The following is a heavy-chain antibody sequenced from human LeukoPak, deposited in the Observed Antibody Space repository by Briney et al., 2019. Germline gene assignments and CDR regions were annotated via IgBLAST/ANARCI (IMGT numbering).Heavy chain of an antibody. J-gene: IGHJ4*02. CDR3: ARAEINDYNRY. Sequence: SETLSLTCSVSGYSIRSGYQWGWIRQAPGKGLEWIGSINYSGRTYDNPSLKSRVTISIDTSRNQIFLKLRSTTAADTAHYYCARAEINDYNRYWGQGILVIVSS. D-gene: IGHD4-11*01. V-gene: IGHV4-38-2*01. CDR2: INYSGRT. CDR1: GYSIRSGYQ.